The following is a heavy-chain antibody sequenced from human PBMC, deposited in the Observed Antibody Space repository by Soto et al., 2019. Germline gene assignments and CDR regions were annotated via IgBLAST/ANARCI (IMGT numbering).Heavy chain of an antibody. J-gene: IGHJ6*04. D-gene: IGHD5-18*01. CDR2: IYYTGST. CDR3: ARDSLLDTGMGGYYDYTMDV. Sequence: SETLSLTCTVSGGSISSGAHYWAWIRQHPGKGLDWIGYIYYTGSTYYNPSLKSRITISLDTSKNQLSLRLSSVTAADAAVYYCARDSLLDTGMGGYYDYTMDVWGEGTTVTVSS. CDR1: GGSISSGAHY. V-gene: IGHV4-31*03.